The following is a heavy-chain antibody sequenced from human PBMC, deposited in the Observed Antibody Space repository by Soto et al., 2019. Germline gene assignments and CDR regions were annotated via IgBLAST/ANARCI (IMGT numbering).Heavy chain of an antibody. CDR2: IWYDGSNK. D-gene: IGHD3-9*01. CDR1: GFNFSSYG. Sequence: GGSLRLSCAASGFNFSSYGMHWVRQAPGKGLEWVAVIWYDGSNKYYADSVKGRFTISRDNSKNTLYLQMNSLRAEDTAVYYCARDDYDILTGPTPYYYGMDVWGQGTTVTVSS. J-gene: IGHJ6*02. V-gene: IGHV3-33*01. CDR3: ARDDYDILTGPTPYYYGMDV.